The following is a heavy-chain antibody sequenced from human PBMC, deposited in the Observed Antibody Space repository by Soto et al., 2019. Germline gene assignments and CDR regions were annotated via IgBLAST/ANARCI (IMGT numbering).Heavy chain of an antibody. CDR3: VKGSEVARQELDH. D-gene: IGHD2-15*01. Sequence: QVQLVESGGGVVQPGRSPRLSCAASGFTFSNFGMHWVRQAPGKGLEWVAAISSDGGDKYYSYSVKDRFTISRDNTKNTLFLQMNSLRVEDTAVYYCVKGSEVARQELDHWGQGILVTVSS. V-gene: IGHV3-30*18. J-gene: IGHJ4*02. CDR1: GFTFSNFG. CDR2: ISSDGGDK.